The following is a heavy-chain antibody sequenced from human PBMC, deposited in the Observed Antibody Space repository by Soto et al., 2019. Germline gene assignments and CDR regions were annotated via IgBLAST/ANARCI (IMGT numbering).Heavy chain of an antibody. CDR3: ARGTIFGVVNAFDI. CDR2: ICYRGST. V-gene: IGHV4-61*01. CDR1: GGSVSSGSYY. Sequence: SETLSLTCTVSGGSVSSGSYYWSWVRQPPGKGLEWIGYICYRGSTNYNPSLKSRVTISVDTSKNQFSLKLSSVTAADTAVYYCARGTIFGVVNAFDIWGQGTMVTVSS. J-gene: IGHJ3*02. D-gene: IGHD3-3*01.